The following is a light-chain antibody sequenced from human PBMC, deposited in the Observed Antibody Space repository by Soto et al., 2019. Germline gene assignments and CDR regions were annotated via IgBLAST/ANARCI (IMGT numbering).Light chain of an antibody. CDR2: KVS. CDR3: MQGTPWPLT. Sequence: DVVMTQSPLSLPVTLGQPASISCRSSQSLVYSDGNTYLNWFQQRPGQSPRRLIYKVSNRDSGVPDRFGGSGSGTDFSLKISRVEAGGVGVYYCMQGTPWPLTFGGGTKVEIK. CDR1: QSLVYSDGNTY. V-gene: IGKV2-30*01. J-gene: IGKJ4*02.